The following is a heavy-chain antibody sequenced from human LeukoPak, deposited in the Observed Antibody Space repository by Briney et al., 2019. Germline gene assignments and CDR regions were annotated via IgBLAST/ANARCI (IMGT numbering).Heavy chain of an antibody. D-gene: IGHD2-15*01. V-gene: IGHV1-69*05. J-gene: IGHJ3*02. CDR2: IIPLFGTA. Sequence: TVKVSCKASGGTFSSYAIIWVRQAPGQGLEWVGRIIPLFGTATYVQKFQGRVTITTDESTSTAYMELSSLRSEDTAVYYCARVDSSLTDAFDIWGQGTMVTVSS. CDR3: ARVDSSLTDAFDI. CDR1: GGTFSSYA.